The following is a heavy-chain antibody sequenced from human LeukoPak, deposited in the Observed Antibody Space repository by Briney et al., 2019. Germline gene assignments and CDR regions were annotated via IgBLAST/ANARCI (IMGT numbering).Heavy chain of an antibody. CDR2: INPNGGAT. V-gene: IGHV1-46*01. CDR1: GYTFTDYY. J-gene: IGHJ4*02. CDR3: ARARTRQQLVDY. Sequence: ASVRVSCWASGYTFTDYYIHWVRQAPGQRFEWMGIINPNGGATDYAQKFQGRVTMTRDTSTSTVYMELSSLRSEDTAVYYCARARTRQQLVDYWGQGTLVTVSS. D-gene: IGHD6-13*01.